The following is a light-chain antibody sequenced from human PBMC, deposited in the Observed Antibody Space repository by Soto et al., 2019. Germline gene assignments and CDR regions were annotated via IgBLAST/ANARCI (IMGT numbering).Light chain of an antibody. CDR2: DAS. J-gene: IGKJ4*01. Sequence: IQMTQPPCTLSACVVDRVTISSRASQSISNWLAWYQQKPGKAPKLLIYDASSLESGVPQRFSGSGSGTEFTLTISSLQPDDFATYYCRQYNSYPLTFGGGTKVDIK. CDR3: RQYNSYPLT. V-gene: IGKV1-5*01. CDR1: QSISNW.